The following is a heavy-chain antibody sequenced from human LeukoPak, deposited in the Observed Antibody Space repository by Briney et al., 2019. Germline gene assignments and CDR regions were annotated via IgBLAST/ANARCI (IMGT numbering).Heavy chain of an antibody. CDR2: INTNTGNP. V-gene: IGHV7-4-1*02. CDR1: GYTFTSYA. Sequence: ASVKVSCKASGYTFTSYAMNWVRQAPGQGREWMGWINTNTGNPTYAQGFTGRFVFSLDTSVSTAYLQISSLKAEDTAVYYCARGSWAVAGSTHFWDVWGKGTTVTVSS. D-gene: IGHD6-19*01. J-gene: IGHJ6*04. CDR3: ARGSWAVAGSTHFWDV.